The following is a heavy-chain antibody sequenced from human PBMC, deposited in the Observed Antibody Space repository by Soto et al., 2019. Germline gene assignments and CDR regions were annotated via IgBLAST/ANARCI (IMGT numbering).Heavy chain of an antibody. CDR2: IIPIFGTA. D-gene: IGHD3-3*01. CDR1: GGTFSSYA. J-gene: IGHJ4*02. Sequence: ASVKVSCKASGGTFSSYAISWVRQAPGQGLEWMGWIIPIFGTANYAQKFQGRVTITADESTSTAYMELSSLRSEDTAVYYCAREKNDFWSGYSALGFDYWGQGTLVTVSS. V-gene: IGHV1-69*01. CDR3: AREKNDFWSGYSALGFDY.